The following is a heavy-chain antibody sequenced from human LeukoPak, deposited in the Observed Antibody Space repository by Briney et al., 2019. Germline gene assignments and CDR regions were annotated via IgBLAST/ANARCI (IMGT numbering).Heavy chain of an antibody. CDR1: GFTFSSYA. CDR3: AKRGFSGYDADY. V-gene: IGHV3-23*01. Sequence: GGSLRLSCAASGFTFSSYAMSWVRQAPGKGLEWVSAISGSGGSTYYADSVKGRFTISRDNSQNTVYLQMNSLRAEDTAVYYCAKRGFSGYDADYWGQGTLVTVSS. D-gene: IGHD5-12*01. J-gene: IGHJ4*02. CDR2: ISGSGGST.